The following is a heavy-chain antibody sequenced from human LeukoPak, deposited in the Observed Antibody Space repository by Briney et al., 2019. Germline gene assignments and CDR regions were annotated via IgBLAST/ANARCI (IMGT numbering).Heavy chain of an antibody. V-gene: IGHV3-7*01. J-gene: IGHJ4*02. CDR2: ITEDESER. D-gene: IGHD2-8*01. Sequence: GGSLRLSCVASGFTFRNYGMSWLRQTPGKGLEWGANITEDESERYYVACVEGRFTVSRDSGKNSVYLQVNGLRGGDSGVFYCARARPATYNVVPDFWGQGTLVTVSS. CDR1: GFTFRNYG. CDR3: ARARPATYNVVPDF.